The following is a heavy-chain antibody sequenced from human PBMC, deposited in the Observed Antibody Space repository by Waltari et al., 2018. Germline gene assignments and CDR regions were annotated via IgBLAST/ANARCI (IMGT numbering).Heavy chain of an antibody. Sequence: QLQLRESGPGLVEPSGTLSLTCVVSGDSMRTNDCWSWVRQSPGKGLEWIGQVRGDEKINYHPSFASRVIISLDTSIHHFSLKVISATAADTAIYYCARDRGRGLYLDAWGPGMLVTVSP. V-gene: IGHV4-4*02. J-gene: IGHJ4*02. D-gene: IGHD2-15*01. CDR3: ARDRGRGLYLDA. CDR1: GDSMRTNDC. CDR2: VRGDEKI.